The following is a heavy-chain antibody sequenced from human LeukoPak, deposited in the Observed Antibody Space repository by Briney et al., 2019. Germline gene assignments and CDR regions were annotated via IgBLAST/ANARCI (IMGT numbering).Heavy chain of an antibody. Sequence: GGSLRLSCEAFGFTFSTYPMHWVRQAPDKGLEWVAMISYHGSNEYYADSVKGRFTISRDNSKNTLYLQMNNPRVEDTAIYYCARVHDTTGYYHYFDSWGQGTLVTVSS. D-gene: IGHD3-9*01. CDR3: ARVHDTTGYYHYFDS. V-gene: IGHV3-30*04. CDR2: ISYHGSNE. J-gene: IGHJ4*02. CDR1: GFTFSTYP.